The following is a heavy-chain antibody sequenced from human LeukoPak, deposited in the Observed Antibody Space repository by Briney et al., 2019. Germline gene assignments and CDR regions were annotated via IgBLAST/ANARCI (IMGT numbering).Heavy chain of an antibody. V-gene: IGHV3-23*01. Sequence: GGSLRLSCAASGFTFSSYAMSWVRQAPGKGLEWVSAISGSGGSTYYADSVKGRFTISRDNSKNTLYLQMNSLRAEDTAVYYCARGFPGYYDSSGYYPPYYYGMDVWGQGTTVTVSS. CDR3: ARGFPGYYDSSGYYPPYYYGMDV. D-gene: IGHD3-22*01. J-gene: IGHJ6*02. CDR2: ISGSGGST. CDR1: GFTFSSYA.